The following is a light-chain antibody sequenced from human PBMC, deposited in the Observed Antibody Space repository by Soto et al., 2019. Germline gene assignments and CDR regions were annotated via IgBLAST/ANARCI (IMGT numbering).Light chain of an antibody. V-gene: IGKV1-5*01. Sequence: DIQMTQSPSTLSASVGDRVTITCRASQSISSWLAWYQQKPGKAPKLLIHEASRLESGVPSRFSGSESGTEFTLTISRLHPEDFATYYCQQYTNFPLTFGGGTRVEIK. CDR2: EAS. CDR1: QSISSW. J-gene: IGKJ4*01. CDR3: QQYTNFPLT.